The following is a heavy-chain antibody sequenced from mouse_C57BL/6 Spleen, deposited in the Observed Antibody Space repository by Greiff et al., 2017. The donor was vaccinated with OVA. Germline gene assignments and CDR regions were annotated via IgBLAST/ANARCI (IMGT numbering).Heavy chain of an antibody. V-gene: IGHV1-81*01. D-gene: IGHD1-1*01. Sequence: QVQLQQSGAELARPGASVKLSCKASGYTFTSYGISWVKQRTGQGLEWIGEIYPRRGNTYYNEKFKGKATLTADKSSSTAYMELRSLTSEDSAVYFCARSPYYYGSDYWGQGTTLTVSS. CDR3: ARSPYYYGSDY. CDR1: GYTFTSYG. CDR2: IYPRRGNT. J-gene: IGHJ2*01.